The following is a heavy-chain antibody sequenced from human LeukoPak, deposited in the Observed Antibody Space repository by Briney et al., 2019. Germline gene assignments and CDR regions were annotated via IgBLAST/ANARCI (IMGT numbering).Heavy chain of an antibody. J-gene: IGHJ4*02. CDR2: ISAYNGNT. D-gene: IGHD2-2*01. CDR1: GYTLTSYG. Sequence: GASVKVSCKASGYTLTSYGISWVRQAAGQGLEWMGWISAYNGNTNYAQKLQGRVTMTTDTSTSTAYMELRSLRSDDTAVYYCARDNVVVPAAMPFDYWGQGTLVTVSS. CDR3: ARDNVVVPAAMPFDY. V-gene: IGHV1-18*01.